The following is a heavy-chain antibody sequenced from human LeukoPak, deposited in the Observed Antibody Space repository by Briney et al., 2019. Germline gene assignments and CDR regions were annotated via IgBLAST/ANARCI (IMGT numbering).Heavy chain of an antibody. V-gene: IGHV1-69*06. CDR1: GYTFTGYY. Sequence: ASVKVSCKASGYTFTGYYMHWVRQAPGQGLEWMGGIIPIFGTANYAQKFQGRVTITADKSTSTAYMELSSLRSEDTAVYYCARCDSSGSDWYFDYWGQGTLVTVSS. CDR2: IIPIFGTA. CDR3: ARCDSSGSDWYFDY. D-gene: IGHD3-22*01. J-gene: IGHJ4*02.